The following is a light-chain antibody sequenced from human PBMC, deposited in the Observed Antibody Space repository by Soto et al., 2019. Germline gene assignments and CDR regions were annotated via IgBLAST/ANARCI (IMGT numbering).Light chain of an antibody. CDR1: QDIRSY. Sequence: DIQLTQSPSFLSASVGDRVTITCRASQDIRSYLAWYQQKPGKAPKLLIHTASTLQTGVPSTFSGSGSGTEFTLTIHSLQPEDSATYYCQQRKDYPITFGQGTRLEIK. CDR3: QQRKDYPIT. CDR2: TAS. J-gene: IGKJ5*01. V-gene: IGKV1-9*01.